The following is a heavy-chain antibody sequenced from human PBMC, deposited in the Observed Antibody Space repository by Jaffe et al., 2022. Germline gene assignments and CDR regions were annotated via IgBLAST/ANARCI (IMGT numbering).Heavy chain of an antibody. CDR2: ISWNSGSI. Sequence: EVQLVESGGGLVQPGRSLRLSCAASGFTFDDYAMHWVRQAPGKGLEWVSGISWNSGSIGYADSVKGRFTISRDNAKNSLYLQMNSLRAEDTALYYCAKDGVIGKGWYYFDYWGQGTLVTVSS. CDR1: GFTFDDYA. J-gene: IGHJ4*02. CDR3: AKDGVIGKGWYYFDY. D-gene: IGHD2-15*01. V-gene: IGHV3-9*01.